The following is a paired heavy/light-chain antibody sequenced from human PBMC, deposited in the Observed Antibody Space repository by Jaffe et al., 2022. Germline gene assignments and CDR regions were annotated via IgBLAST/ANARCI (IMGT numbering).Light chain of an antibody. J-gene: IGKJ1*01. CDR1: RGIATN. CDR3: QQYNNWPPWT. V-gene: IGKV3-15*01. Sequence: EIVMTQSPATLSLSPGERATLSCRASRGIATNLAWYQQKPGQAPRLLIYHASTRATDIPARFSGSGSGTDFTLTISSLQSEDFAVYYCQQYNNWPPWTFGQGTRVEIK. CDR2: HAS.
Heavy chain of an antibody. J-gene: IGHJ4*02. V-gene: IGHV3-48*01. D-gene: IGHD5-18*01. CDR3: ARGGGGYSYGYDC. Sequence: EVQLVESGGDLVQPGGSLRLSCAASGFPFSGYNMNWVRQAPGKGLEWVSYIDTGSNVMYYADSVKGRFTISRDNAKNSVYLQMNSLRVDDTAMYFCARGGGGYSYGYDCWGQGTLVTVSS. CDR1: GFPFSGYN. CDR2: IDTGSNVM.